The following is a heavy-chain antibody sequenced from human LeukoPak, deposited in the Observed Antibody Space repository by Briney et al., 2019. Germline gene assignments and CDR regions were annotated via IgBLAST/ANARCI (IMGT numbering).Heavy chain of an antibody. Sequence: PSETLSLTCTVSGGSTSSSSYYWGWIRQPPGKGLEWIGSIYYSGSTYYNPSLKSRVTISVDTSKNQFSLKLSSVTAADTAVYYCARRPYDFWSGYYYLYFDYWGQGTLVTVSS. CDR1: GGSTSSSSYY. CDR2: IYYSGST. D-gene: IGHD3-3*01. CDR3: ARRPYDFWSGYYYLYFDY. J-gene: IGHJ4*02. V-gene: IGHV4-39*01.